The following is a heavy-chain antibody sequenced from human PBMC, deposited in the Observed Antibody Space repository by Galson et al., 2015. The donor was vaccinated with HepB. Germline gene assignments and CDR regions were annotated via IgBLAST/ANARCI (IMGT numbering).Heavy chain of an antibody. J-gene: IGHJ4*02. Sequence: SLRLSCAASGFTFSDYYMSWIRQAPGKGLEWISYISHTGSTIYYADSVKGRFTISRDNAKSSLYLQMNGLRAEDTAVYYCARAFAEYCSSTSCYTYLDYWGQGALVTVSS. D-gene: IGHD2-2*01. CDR2: ISHTGSTI. CDR3: ARAFAEYCSSTSCYTYLDY. CDR1: GFTFSDYY. V-gene: IGHV3-11*01.